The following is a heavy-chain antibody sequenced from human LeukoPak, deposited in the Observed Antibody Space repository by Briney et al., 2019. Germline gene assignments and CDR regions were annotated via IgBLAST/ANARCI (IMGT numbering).Heavy chain of an antibody. Sequence: PSETLSLTCAVYGGSFSGYYWSWIRQPPGKGLEWIGEINHSGSTNYNPSLKSRVTISVDTSKNQFSLKPSSVTAADTAVYYCASTVAAAWGQGTLVTVSS. D-gene: IGHD6-13*01. J-gene: IGHJ4*02. CDR3: ASTVAAA. CDR2: INHSGST. V-gene: IGHV4-34*01. CDR1: GGSFSGYY.